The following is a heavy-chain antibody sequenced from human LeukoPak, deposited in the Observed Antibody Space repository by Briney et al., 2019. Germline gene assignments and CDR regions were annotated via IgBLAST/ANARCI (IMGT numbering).Heavy chain of an antibody. J-gene: IGHJ5*02. CDR1: GFTFSSYG. CDR2: IWYDGSNK. Sequence: GGSLRLSCAASGFTFSSYGMHWVRQAPGKGLEWVAVIWYDGSNKYYADSVKGRFTISRDNSKNTLYLQMNSLRAEDTAVYYCARGRSSGWYSRWFDPCGQGTLVTVSS. V-gene: IGHV3-33*01. D-gene: IGHD6-19*01. CDR3: ARGRSSGWYSRWFDP.